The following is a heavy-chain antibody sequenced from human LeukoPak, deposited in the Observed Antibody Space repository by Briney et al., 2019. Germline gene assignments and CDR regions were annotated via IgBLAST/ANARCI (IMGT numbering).Heavy chain of an antibody. J-gene: IGHJ5*02. CDR3: ARIPYGDYGSGFDP. CDR2: IYTSGST. V-gene: IGHV4-61*02. CDR1: GGSISSGSYY. D-gene: IGHD4-17*01. Sequence: SETLSLTCTVSGGSISSGSYYWSWIRQPAGKGLEWIGRIYTSGSTNYNPSHKSRITISVNTAKNQFSLKLSSVTAADTAVYYCARIPYGDYGSGFDPWGQGTLVTVSS.